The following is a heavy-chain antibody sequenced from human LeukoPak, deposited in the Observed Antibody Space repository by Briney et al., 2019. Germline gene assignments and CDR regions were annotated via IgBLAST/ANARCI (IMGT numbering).Heavy chain of an antibody. CDR2: IYYSGST. CDR3: ARGGGLRYFDWLPTAGLDY. J-gene: IGHJ4*02. D-gene: IGHD3-9*01. V-gene: IGHV4-59*01. Sequence: SETLPLTCTVSGGSISSYYWSWIRQPPGKGLEWIGYIYYSGSTNYNPSLKSRVTISVDTSKNQFSLKLSSVTAADAAMYYCARGGGLRYFDWLPTAGLDYWGQGTLVTVSS. CDR1: GGSISSYY.